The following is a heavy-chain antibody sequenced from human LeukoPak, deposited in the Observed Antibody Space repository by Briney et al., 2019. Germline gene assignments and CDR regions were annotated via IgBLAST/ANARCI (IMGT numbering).Heavy chain of an antibody. CDR2: ISWNSGSI. V-gene: IGHV3-9*02. D-gene: IGHD6-13*01. J-gene: IGHJ4*02. CDR3: AIVSAAAGYGEAFDN. CDR1: GFTSDDYA. Sequence: GGSLRLSCAASGFTSDDYAMHWVRQAPGKGLEWVSGISWNSGSIGYADSVKGRFTISRDNAKNSLYLQMNSLRAEDMALYYCAIVSAAAGYGEAFDNWGQGTLVTVSS.